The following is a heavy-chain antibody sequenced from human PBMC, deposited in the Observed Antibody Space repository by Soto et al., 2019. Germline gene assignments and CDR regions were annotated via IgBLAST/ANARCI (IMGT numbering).Heavy chain of an antibody. CDR1: GGTFSRYS. CDR2: IIPIFGIA. D-gene: IGHD6-19*01. CDR3: ATYWGSGWTFDY. V-gene: IGHV1-69*02. Sequence: GASVKVSCEACGGTFSRYSITWVRQAPGHGLEWIGRIIPIFGIASYAQKFQGRVTITADESTSTAYMELSSLRSDDTAVYYCATYWGSGWTFDYWGQGTLVTVSS. J-gene: IGHJ4*02.